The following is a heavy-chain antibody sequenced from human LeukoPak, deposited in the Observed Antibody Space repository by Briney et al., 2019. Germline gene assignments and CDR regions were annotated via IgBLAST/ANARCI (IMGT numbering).Heavy chain of an antibody. D-gene: IGHD3-3*01. CDR2: FDPEDGET. Sequence: ASVKVSCKVSGYTLTELSMHWVRQAPGKGLEWMGGFDPEDGETIYAQKFQGRVTMTEDTSTDTAYMELSSLRSEDTAVYYCATLPFTIFGVVIIDYWGQGTLVTVSS. CDR3: ATLPFTIFGVVIIDY. J-gene: IGHJ4*02. CDR1: GYTLTELS. V-gene: IGHV1-24*01.